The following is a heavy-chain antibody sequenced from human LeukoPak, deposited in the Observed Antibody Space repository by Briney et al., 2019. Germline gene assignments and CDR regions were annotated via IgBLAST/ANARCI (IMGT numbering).Heavy chain of an antibody. CDR1: GSSISGSY. CDR2: IYYSGST. V-gene: IGHV4-59*01. D-gene: IGHD6-13*01. CDR3: ARVKSYSSSHALFDY. Sequence: SETLSLTCSVSGSSISGSYWSWIRQPPGKGLEWIGYIYYSGSTNYNPSLKSRVTLSVDTSKNQFSLKLSSVTAADTAVYYCARVKSYSSSHALFDYWGQGTLVTVSS. J-gene: IGHJ4*02.